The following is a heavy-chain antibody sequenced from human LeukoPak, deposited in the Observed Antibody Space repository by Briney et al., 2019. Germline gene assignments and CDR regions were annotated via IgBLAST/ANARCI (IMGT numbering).Heavy chain of an antibody. Sequence: SETLSVTCTVSGDSTSSSSYYWGWIRQPPGKGLEWIGSIYYSGSTYYNPSLKSRVTISVDTSKNQFSLKLSSVTAADTAVYYCARDRVHYYDSSGYYQDYWGQGTLVTVSS. CDR1: GDSTSSSSYY. J-gene: IGHJ4*02. D-gene: IGHD3-22*01. CDR3: ARDRVHYYDSSGYYQDY. V-gene: IGHV4-39*07. CDR2: IYYSGST.